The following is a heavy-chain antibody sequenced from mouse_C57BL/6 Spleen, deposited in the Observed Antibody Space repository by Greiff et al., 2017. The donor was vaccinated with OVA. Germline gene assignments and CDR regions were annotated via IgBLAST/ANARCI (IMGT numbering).Heavy chain of an antibody. CDR1: GYTFTSYC. Sequence: VQLQQSGADLVRPGASVKLSCTASGYTFTSYCISWVKQRTGQGLEWIGEIYPRSGNTYYNEKFKGKATLTADKSSSTAYMELRILTSEDSAVYFCSREGELGLGFADWGQGTLVTVSA. CDR3: SREGELGLGFAD. CDR2: IYPRSGNT. J-gene: IGHJ3*01. D-gene: IGHD4-1*01. V-gene: IGHV1-81*01.